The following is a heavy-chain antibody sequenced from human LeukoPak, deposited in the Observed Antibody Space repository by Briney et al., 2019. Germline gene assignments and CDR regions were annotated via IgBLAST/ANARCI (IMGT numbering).Heavy chain of an antibody. CDR2: IIPIFGTA. V-gene: IGHV1-69*13. J-gene: IGHJ4*02. CDR3: ARSPHYMVRGVIRSPFDY. CDR1: GVTFSSYA. D-gene: IGHD3-10*01. Sequence: SVKVSCKASGVTFSSYAISWVRQAPGQGLEWMGGIIPIFGTANYAQKFQGRVTITADESTSTAYMELSSLRSEDTAVYYCARSPHYMVRGVIRSPFDYWGQGTLVTVSS.